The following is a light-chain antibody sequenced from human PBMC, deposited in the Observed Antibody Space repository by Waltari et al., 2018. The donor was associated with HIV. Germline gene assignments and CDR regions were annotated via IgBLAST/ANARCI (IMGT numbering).Light chain of an antibody. J-gene: IGKJ1*01. Sequence: DIQMNQSPSTLSASVGDRVTITCRASQSISSWLAWYQQKPGKAPKLLIYKAASLESGVPSRFSVSGSGTEFTLTISSLQPYDFATDYCQQYNTVTWTFGQGTKVEIK. CDR1: QSISSW. V-gene: IGKV1-5*03. CDR2: KAA. CDR3: QQYNTVTWT.